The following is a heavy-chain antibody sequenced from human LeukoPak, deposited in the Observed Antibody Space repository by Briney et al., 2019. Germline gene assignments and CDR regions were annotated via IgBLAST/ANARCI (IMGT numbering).Heavy chain of an antibody. CDR1: GGSIDSSSFY. CDR3: ARGSATTVTMTAFDM. V-gene: IGHV4-39*02. D-gene: IGHD4-17*01. Sequence: PSETLSLTCSVSGGSIDSSSFYWGWIRQPPGKGLDWIGSIYYSGSTYYNPSFKSRVTISVDTSKNHFSLKLSSVTAADTAVYSCARGSATTVTMTAFDMWGQGTMVTVSS. J-gene: IGHJ3*02. CDR2: IYYSGST.